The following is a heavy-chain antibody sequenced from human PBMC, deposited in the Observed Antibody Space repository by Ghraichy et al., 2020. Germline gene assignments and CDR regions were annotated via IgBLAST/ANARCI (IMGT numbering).Heavy chain of an antibody. CDR1: GFTFSSYS. J-gene: IGHJ5*02. CDR2: ISGSSNMI. Sequence: GGSLRLSCAASGFTFSSYSMNWVRQAPGKGLEWVSSISGSSNMIHYADSVKGRFTISRDNAKNSLYLQMNSLRAEDTAVYYCAGDPDTSSDQDWFEPWSQGALGTVSS. V-gene: IGHV3-21*01. CDR3: AGDPDTSSDQDWFEP. D-gene: IGHD6-6*01.